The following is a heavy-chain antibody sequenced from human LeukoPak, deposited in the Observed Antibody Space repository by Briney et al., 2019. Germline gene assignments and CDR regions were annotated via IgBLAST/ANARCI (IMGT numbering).Heavy chain of an antibody. CDR2: ISGDGGST. CDR1: GFTFDXXX. J-gene: IGHJ4*02. D-gene: IGHD3-3*01. V-gene: IGHV3-43*02. CDR3: ARDSSGYPDY. Sequence: GGSLRLSCAXSGFTFDXXXXXXXXXXXXXXLXWISLISGDGGSTYYVDSVKGRFTISXXNXKNSLYLQMNSLRTEDTALYYCARDSSGYPDYWGREPWSPSPQ.